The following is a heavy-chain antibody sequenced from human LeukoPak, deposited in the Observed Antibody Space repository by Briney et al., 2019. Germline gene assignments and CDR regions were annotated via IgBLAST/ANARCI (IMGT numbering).Heavy chain of an antibody. CDR2: IYYSGST. CDR3: ARLSGSSWRTYYFDY. V-gene: IGHV4-59*08. CDR1: GGSISSYY. D-gene: IGHD6-13*01. J-gene: IGHJ4*02. Sequence: SETLSLTCTVSGGSISSYYWSWIRQPPGKGLEWIGYIYYSGSTNYNPSLKSRVTISVDTSKNQFSLKLSSVTAADTAVYYCARLSGSSWRTYYFDYWGQGTLVTVSS.